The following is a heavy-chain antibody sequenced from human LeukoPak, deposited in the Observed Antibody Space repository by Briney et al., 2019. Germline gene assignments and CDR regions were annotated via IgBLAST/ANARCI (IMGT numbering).Heavy chain of an antibody. Sequence: GGSLRLSCAASGFTFDDYAMHWVRQAPGKGLEWVSGISWNSGSIGYADSVKGRFTISRDNAKNSLYLQMNSLRAEDTALYYCAKDLRNGYGRFDYWGQGTLVTVSS. V-gene: IGHV3-9*01. CDR3: AKDLRNGYGRFDY. D-gene: IGHD5-12*01. CDR1: GFTFDDYA. J-gene: IGHJ4*02. CDR2: ISWNSGSI.